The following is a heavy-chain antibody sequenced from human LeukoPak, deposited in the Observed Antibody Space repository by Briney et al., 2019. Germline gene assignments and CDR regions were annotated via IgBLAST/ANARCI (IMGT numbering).Heavy chain of an antibody. D-gene: IGHD6-6*01. CDR1: GFTFSNHG. CDR3: ARDLAAARLDF. CDR2: IWYDGSQE. J-gene: IGHJ4*02. V-gene: IGHV3-33*01. Sequence: GRSLRLSCAASGFTFSNHGMHWVRQAPGKGLEWVANIWYDGSQEYYADTVKGRLTISRDISKNTLYLQMNSLRAEDTAVYYCARDLAAARLDFRGQGTLVTVSS.